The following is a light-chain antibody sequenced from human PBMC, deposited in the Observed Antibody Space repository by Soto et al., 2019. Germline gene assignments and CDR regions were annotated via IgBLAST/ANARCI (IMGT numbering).Light chain of an antibody. J-gene: IGLJ1*01. CDR1: GSNLGRNY. Sequence: QSAVTQPPSVSATPGQKVTISCSGSGSNLGRNYVSWYQQLPGTAPKLLIYDNVYRFSGIPDRFSGSKSGTSATLGITGLQTGDEGDYYCGSWDNSLSSYVFGTGTRSPS. V-gene: IGLV1-51*01. CDR2: DNV. CDR3: GSWDNSLSSYV.